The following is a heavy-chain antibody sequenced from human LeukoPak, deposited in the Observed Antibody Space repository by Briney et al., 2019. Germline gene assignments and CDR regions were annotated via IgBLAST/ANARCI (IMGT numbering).Heavy chain of an antibody. Sequence: PSETLSLTCTVSGGSISSSSYYWGWIRQPPGKGLEWIGSIYYSGSTYYNPSLKSRVTISVDTSKNQFSLKLSSVTAADTAVYYCARHVRSNYAPLDYWGQGTLVTVSS. J-gene: IGHJ4*02. CDR2: IYYSGST. CDR1: GGSISSSSYY. V-gene: IGHV4-39*01. CDR3: ARHVRSNYAPLDY. D-gene: IGHD4-11*01.